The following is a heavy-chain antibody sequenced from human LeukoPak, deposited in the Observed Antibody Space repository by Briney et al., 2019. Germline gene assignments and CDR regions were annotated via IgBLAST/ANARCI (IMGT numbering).Heavy chain of an antibody. CDR1: GGSISDYY. J-gene: IGHJ4*02. CDR3: ARPSRGYSYGYYFDY. CDR2: IYYSGNT. V-gene: IGHV4-59*01. Sequence: SETLSLTCTVSGGSISDYYWSWIRQPPGKGLEWIAYIYYSGNTKVNPSLKSRVTVSVDTSKNQFSLQLTSVTAADTAVYYCARPSRGYSYGYYFDYWGQGTLVSVSS. D-gene: IGHD5-18*01.